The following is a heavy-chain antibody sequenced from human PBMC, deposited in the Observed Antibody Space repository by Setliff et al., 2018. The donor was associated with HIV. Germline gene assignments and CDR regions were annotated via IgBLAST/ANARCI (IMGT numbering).Heavy chain of an antibody. CDR3: TRDSRGSSSWSGYNGGFDY. D-gene: IGHD3-3*01. Sequence: GGSLRLSCTASGFSFDDYALTWVRQAPGKGLEWVGFIRSKSIGGTTDYGASVKGRFTISRDDSKTIAYLHMNSLTTDDTAVYFCTRDSRGSSSWSGYNGGFDYWGQGTLVTVSS. V-gene: IGHV3-49*04. J-gene: IGHJ4*02. CDR2: IRSKSIGGTT. CDR1: GFSFDDYA.